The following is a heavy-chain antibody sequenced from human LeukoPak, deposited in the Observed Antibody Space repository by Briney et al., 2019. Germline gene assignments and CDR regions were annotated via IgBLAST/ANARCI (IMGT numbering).Heavy chain of an antibody. J-gene: IGHJ4*02. CDR3: ADLLGYCSGGRCYPPRR. Sequence: GGSLRLSCAASGFTFSSYWMHWVRQAPGKGLVWVSRINSDGSSTSYADSVKGRFTISRDNAKNTLYLQMNSLRAEDTAVYYCADLLGYCSGGRCYPPRRWGQGTLVTVSS. CDR1: GFTFSSYW. CDR2: INSDGSST. V-gene: IGHV3-74*01. D-gene: IGHD2-15*01.